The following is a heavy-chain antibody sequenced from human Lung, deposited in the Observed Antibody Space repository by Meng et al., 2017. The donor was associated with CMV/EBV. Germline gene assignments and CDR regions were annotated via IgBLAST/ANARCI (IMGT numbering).Heavy chain of an antibody. V-gene: IGHV6-1*01. CDR3: ARATSSDWSNCFDS. Sequence: SXTLSLXCAISGDSVSTNTATWHWIRQSPSGGLEWLGRTYYRSKSYNDYAVSVRGRITINPDTSKNQFSLQLNSVTPDDTALYFCARATSSDWSNCFDSWXQGTXVTVSS. D-gene: IGHD6-19*01. CDR2: TYYRSKSYN. CDR1: GDSVSTNTAT. J-gene: IGHJ4*02.